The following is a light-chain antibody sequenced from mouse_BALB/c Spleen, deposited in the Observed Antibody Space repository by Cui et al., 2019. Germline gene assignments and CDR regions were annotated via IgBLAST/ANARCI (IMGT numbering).Light chain of an antibody. Sequence: DIVMTQSQKFMSTSVGDRVSITCKASQNVRTAVAWYQQKPGQSPKALIYLASNRHTGVPDRLTGSGSGTDFTLTISNVQSEDLADYFCLQHWNYPLTFGGGTKLEIK. V-gene: IGKV6-14*01. CDR2: LAS. J-gene: IGKJ2*01. CDR1: QNVRTA. CDR3: LQHWNYPLT.